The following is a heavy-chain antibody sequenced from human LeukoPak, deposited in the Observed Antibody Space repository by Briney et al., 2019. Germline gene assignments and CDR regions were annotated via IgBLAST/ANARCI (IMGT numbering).Heavy chain of an antibody. J-gene: IGHJ4*02. CDR1: GYTFTGYY. V-gene: IGHV1-2*02. CDR3: ARSLRYGDYKTFDY. Sequence: GASVKVSCKASGYTFTGYYIHWVRQAPGQGLEWMGWINPYSGDTAYAQKFQGRVTMTRDTSISTAYMELSRLRSDDTAVYYCARSLRYGDYKTFDYWGQGTLVTVSS. D-gene: IGHD4-17*01. CDR2: INPYSGDT.